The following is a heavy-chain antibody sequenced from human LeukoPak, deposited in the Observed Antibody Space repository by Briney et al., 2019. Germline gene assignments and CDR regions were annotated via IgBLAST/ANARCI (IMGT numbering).Heavy chain of an antibody. CDR1: GTTISLYG. Sequence: GGSLRLSCVASGTTISLYGMHWVRQAPGKGLEWVTFISYDGSNQYYADSVKGRFTISRDNSKNTLSLQMYGLRSEDTAVYYCAKDGDDCIENWGQGTLVTVSS. CDR3: AKDGDDCIEN. V-gene: IGHV3-30*02. D-gene: IGHD3-22*01. J-gene: IGHJ4*02. CDR2: ISYDGSNQ.